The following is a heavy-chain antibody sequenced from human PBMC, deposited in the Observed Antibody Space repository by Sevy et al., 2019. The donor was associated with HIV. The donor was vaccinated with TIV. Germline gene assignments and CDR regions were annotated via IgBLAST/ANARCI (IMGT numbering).Heavy chain of an antibody. Sequence: GGSLRLSCAASGFTFSSYWMSWVRQAPGKGLEWVANIKQDGSEKYYVDSVKGRFTISRDNAKNSLYLQMNSLRAEDMAVYYCARVMITFGGVIDSDAFDIWGQGTMVTVSS. CDR1: GFTFSSYW. D-gene: IGHD3-16*02. J-gene: IGHJ3*02. CDR3: ARVMITFGGVIDSDAFDI. V-gene: IGHV3-7*03. CDR2: IKQDGSEK.